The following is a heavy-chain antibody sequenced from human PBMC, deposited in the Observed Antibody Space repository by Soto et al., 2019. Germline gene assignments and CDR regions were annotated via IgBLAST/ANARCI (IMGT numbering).Heavy chain of an antibody. J-gene: IGHJ4*02. Sequence: SETLSLTCTVAGGSISGFYWIWVRQPAGKGLEWIGRIYSSGATKYNPSLRNRVTMSVDTSTDQYFLNLASMTAADPAVYFCARGPFCGNDCYFDVWGQGTQVTVSS. D-gene: IGHD2-21*02. CDR2: IYSSGAT. CDR3: ARGPFCGNDCYFDV. CDR1: GGSISGFY. V-gene: IGHV4-4*07.